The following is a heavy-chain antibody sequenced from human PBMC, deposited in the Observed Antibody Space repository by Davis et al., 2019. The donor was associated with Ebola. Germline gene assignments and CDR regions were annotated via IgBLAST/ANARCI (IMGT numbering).Heavy chain of an antibody. Sequence: PGGSLRLSCAASGFTFSSYAMTWVRQAPGKGLEWVSTISGSGGSTYYADSVKGRFTISRDNSKNTLYLQMNSLRAEDTAVYYCARAARVRFSFDFHSSGYYREYYFDYWGQGTLVTVSS. CDR3: ARAARVRFSFDFHSSGYYREYYFDY. CDR1: GFTFSSYA. CDR2: ISGSGGST. V-gene: IGHV3-23*01. D-gene: IGHD3-22*01. J-gene: IGHJ4*02.